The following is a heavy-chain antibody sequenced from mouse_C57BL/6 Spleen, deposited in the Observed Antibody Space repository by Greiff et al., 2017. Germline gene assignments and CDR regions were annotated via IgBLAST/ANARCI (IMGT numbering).Heavy chain of an antibody. J-gene: IGHJ2*01. D-gene: IGHD3-2*02. CDR1: GYTFTDYY. CDR2: INPNNGGT. Sequence: VQLQQSGPELVKPGASVKISCKASGYTFTDYYMNWVKQSHGKSLEWIGDINPNNGGTSYNQKVKGKATLTVDKSTSTAYMELRSLTSEDSAVYYCARKTAEAAYGYWGHGATLTVST. V-gene: IGHV1-26*01. CDR3: ARKTAEAAYGY.